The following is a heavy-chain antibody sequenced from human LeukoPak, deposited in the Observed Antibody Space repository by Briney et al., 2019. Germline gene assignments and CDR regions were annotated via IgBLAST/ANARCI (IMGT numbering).Heavy chain of an antibody. D-gene: IGHD3-16*01. CDR3: ARELRTFDS. CDR1: GFTFSSYW. Sequence: GGSLRLSCAAPGFTFSSYWMTWVRQAPGKGLEWVANIKHDGNEKNYVDSVEGRFTISRDNAKNSLSLQMNSLRAEDTAVYYCARELRTFDSWGQGTLVTVSS. V-gene: IGHV3-7*01. CDR2: IKHDGNEK. J-gene: IGHJ4*02.